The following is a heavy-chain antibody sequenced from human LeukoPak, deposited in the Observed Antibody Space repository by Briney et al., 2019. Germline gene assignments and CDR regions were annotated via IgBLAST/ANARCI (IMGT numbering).Heavy chain of an antibody. CDR1: GFTFSSYS. J-gene: IGHJ4*02. D-gene: IGHD5-12*01. V-gene: IGHV3-21*01. CDR3: ARDVGRAKKHYDRNIVATIRQGDY. CDR2: ISSSSSYI. Sequence: PGGSLRLSCAASGFTFSSYSMNWVRQAPGKGLEWVSSISSSSSYIYYADSVKGRFTISRDNAKNSLYLQMNSLRAEDTAVYYCARDVGRAKKHYDRNIVATIRQGDYWGQGTLVTVSS.